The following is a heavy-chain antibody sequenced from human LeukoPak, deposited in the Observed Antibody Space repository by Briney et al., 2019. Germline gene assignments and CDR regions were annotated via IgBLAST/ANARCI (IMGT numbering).Heavy chain of an antibody. V-gene: IGHV4-39*07. J-gene: IGHJ4*02. CDR1: GGSISSSSYY. CDR2: IYYSGST. D-gene: IGHD1-1*01. CDR3: ARDLENRFDY. Sequence: NPSETLSLTCTVSGGSISSSSYYWGWIRQPPGKGLEWIGSIYYSGSTYYNPSLKSRVTISVDTSKNQFSLKLSSVTAADTAVYYCARDLENRFDYWGQGTLVTVSS.